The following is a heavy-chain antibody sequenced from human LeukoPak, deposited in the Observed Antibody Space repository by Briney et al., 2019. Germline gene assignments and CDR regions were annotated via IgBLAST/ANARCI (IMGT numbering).Heavy chain of an antibody. V-gene: IGHV3-23*01. D-gene: IGHD4-17*01. J-gene: IGHJ4*02. CDR1: RFTFSSYA. Sequence: GGSLRLSCPASRFTFSSYAMSWVRQAPEKGLEWVSAISGSGISTHYADSVKGRFTISRDNSKNTLYLQMNSLRAEDTAVYYCARDQGYGDYYPDFDYWGQGTLVTVSS. CDR3: ARDQGYGDYYPDFDY. CDR2: ISGSGIST.